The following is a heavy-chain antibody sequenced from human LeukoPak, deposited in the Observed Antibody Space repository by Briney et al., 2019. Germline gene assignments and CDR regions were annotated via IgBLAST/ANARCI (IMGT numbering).Heavy chain of an antibody. D-gene: IGHD1-26*01. J-gene: IGHJ4*02. CDR2: IWADEKYK. CDR3: ARARLASGGWYFAH. Sequence: GGSLRLSCAASGFTFSTSAMHWVRQTPGKGLEWVSVIWADEKYKDYVDSVKGRFTISRDNSGNTLYLQMSSLRAEDTAVYYCARARLASGGWYFAHWGQGTLVTVSS. CDR1: GFTFSTSA. V-gene: IGHV3-33*01.